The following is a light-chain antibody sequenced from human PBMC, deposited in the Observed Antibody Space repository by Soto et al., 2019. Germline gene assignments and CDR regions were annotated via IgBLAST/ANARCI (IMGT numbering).Light chain of an antibody. V-gene: IGKV3-20*01. CDR3: QQWGGSPPRYT. CDR2: GAS. Sequence: DIMLTQSPGTLSLSPGDRATLSCRASQSISSNYLAWYQQRPRQAPRLLIFGASTRAPGIPDRFSGSGSGTDLTLTVNRLEPEDFAIYYCQQWGGSPPRYTFGQGTRLEIK. J-gene: IGKJ2*01. CDR1: QSISSNY.